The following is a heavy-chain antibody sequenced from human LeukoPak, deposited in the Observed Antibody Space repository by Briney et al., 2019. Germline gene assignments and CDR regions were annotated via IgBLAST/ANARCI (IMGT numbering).Heavy chain of an antibody. J-gene: IGHJ4*02. CDR1: GFTFSSYS. V-gene: IGHV3-21*01. D-gene: IGHD3-10*01. CDR2: ISNSNTYI. Sequence: KSGGSLRLSCAASGFTFSSYSMNWVRQAPGKGLEWVSSISNSNTYIYYADSVKGRFTISRDNAKNSLYLQMNSLRAEDTAVYYCAREEGITMVRGIRDWGQGTLVTVSS. CDR3: AREEGITMVRGIRD.